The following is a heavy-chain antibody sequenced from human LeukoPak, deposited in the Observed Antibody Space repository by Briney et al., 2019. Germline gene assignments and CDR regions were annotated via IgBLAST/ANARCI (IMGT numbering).Heavy chain of an antibody. CDR1: GGSITNYY. V-gene: IGHV4-59*12. Sequence: SETLSLTCTVSGGSITNYYWSWIRQPPGKGLEWIGYIYYSGSTNYNPSLRSRVTISVDTSNNQFSLKLSSVTAADTAVYYCARLRRYSGYVRSNWFDPWGQGTLVTVSS. CDR3: ARLRRYSGYVRSNWFDP. D-gene: IGHD5-12*01. J-gene: IGHJ5*02. CDR2: IYYSGST.